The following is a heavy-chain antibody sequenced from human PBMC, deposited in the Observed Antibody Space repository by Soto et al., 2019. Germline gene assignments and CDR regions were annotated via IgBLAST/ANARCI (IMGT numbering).Heavy chain of an antibody. J-gene: IGHJ4*02. CDR2: ISGSGGST. CDR3: ANSPDIVLMVYAIPAAGFDS. V-gene: IGHV3-23*01. Sequence: PGGSLRLSCAASGVTFSSYAMSWVRQAPGEGLQGVSAISGSGGSTYYADSVKGRFTISRDKSKNTLYLQMNSLRAEDTAVYYCANSPDIVLMVYAIPAAGFDSWGQGTLVTVSS. D-gene: IGHD2-8*01. CDR1: GVTFSSYA.